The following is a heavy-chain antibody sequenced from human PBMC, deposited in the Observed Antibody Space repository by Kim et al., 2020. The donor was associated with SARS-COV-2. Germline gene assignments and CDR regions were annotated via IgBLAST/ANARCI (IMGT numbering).Heavy chain of an antibody. V-gene: IGHV3-11*06. Sequence: YLESVEGRFSISRDNAKNALSLQVNRRRVEDTAVYYCVRGSINLDNFLGAWGQGTLVTVSS. D-gene: IGHD1-20*01. CDR3: VRGSINLDNFLGA. J-gene: IGHJ5*02.